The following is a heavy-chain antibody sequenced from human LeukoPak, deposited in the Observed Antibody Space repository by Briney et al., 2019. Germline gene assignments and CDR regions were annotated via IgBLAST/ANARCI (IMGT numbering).Heavy chain of an antibody. J-gene: IGHJ4*02. V-gene: IGHV3-9*01. Sequence: QTGGSLRLSCAASGFTFDDYAMPWVRHAPGKGLEWVSGISWNSGSIGYADSVRGRFTISRDNAKNSLYLQMNSLRAEDTALYYCARAHPIVVVVAATRSISDYWGQGTLVTVSS. CDR2: ISWNSGSI. CDR3: ARAHPIVVVVAATRSISDY. D-gene: IGHD2-15*01. CDR1: GFTFDDYA.